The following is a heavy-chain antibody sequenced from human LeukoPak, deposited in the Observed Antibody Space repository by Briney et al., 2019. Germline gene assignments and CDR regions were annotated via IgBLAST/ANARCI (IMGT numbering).Heavy chain of an antibody. V-gene: IGHV3-23*01. CDR3: AKDFVVVPGNVNYFDY. Sequence: GGSLRLSCAASGFTFDDYAMSWVRQAPGRGLEWVSGISGSGDNTYYADSVKGRFTVSRDNFKNTLYVQMKSLRAEDTAVYYCAKDFVVVPGNVNYFDYWGQGTLVTVSS. J-gene: IGHJ4*02. CDR2: ISGSGDNT. CDR1: GFTFDDYA. D-gene: IGHD2-21*02.